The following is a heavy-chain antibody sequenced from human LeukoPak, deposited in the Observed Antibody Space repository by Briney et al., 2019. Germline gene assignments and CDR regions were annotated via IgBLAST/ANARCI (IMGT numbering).Heavy chain of an antibody. CDR1: GFTFSSYA. Sequence: GGSLRLSCAASGFTFSSYAMSWVRQAPGKGLEWVSAISGSGGSAYYADSVKGRFTISRDNSKNTLYLQMNSLRAEDTAVYYCAKDRGYCSGGSCYRPAPIDYWGQGTLVTVSS. D-gene: IGHD2-15*01. J-gene: IGHJ4*02. V-gene: IGHV3-23*01. CDR3: AKDRGYCSGGSCYRPAPIDY. CDR2: ISGSGGSA.